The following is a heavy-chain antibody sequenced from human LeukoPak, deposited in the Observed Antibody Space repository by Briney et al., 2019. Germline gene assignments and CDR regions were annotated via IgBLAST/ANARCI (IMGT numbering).Heavy chain of an antibody. J-gene: IGHJ4*02. D-gene: IGHD3-9*01. Sequence: SVKVSCKASGGTFSSYAISWVRQAPGQGLEWMGGIIPIFGTANYVQKFQGRVTITADESTSTAYMELSSLRSEDTAVYYCARGGYYDILTGYPHPFDYWGQGTLVTVSS. CDR1: GGTFSSYA. V-gene: IGHV1-69*01. CDR2: IIPIFGTA. CDR3: ARGGYYDILTGYPHPFDY.